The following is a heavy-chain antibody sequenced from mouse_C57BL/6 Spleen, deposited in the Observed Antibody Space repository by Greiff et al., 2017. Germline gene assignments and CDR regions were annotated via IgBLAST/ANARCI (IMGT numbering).Heavy chain of an antibody. D-gene: IGHD2-3*01. CDR1: GYTFTSYW. J-gene: IGHJ2*01. V-gene: IGHV1-55*01. CDR3: ARCYDGYRGDY. Sequence: VKLKQPGAELVKPGASVKMSCKASGYTFTSYWITWVKQRPGQGLEWIGDIYPGSGSTNYNEKFKSKATLTVDTSSSTAYMQLSSLTSEDSAVYYCARCYDGYRGDYWGQGTTLTVSS. CDR2: IYPGSGST.